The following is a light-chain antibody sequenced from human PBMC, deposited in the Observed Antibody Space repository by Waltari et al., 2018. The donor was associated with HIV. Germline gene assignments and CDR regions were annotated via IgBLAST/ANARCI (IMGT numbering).Light chain of an antibody. CDR3: TSYKTGGTIL. J-gene: IGLJ2*01. CDR1: NNPIGHNNY. CDR2: EVT. Sequence: QSALTQPASVSGSPGQSITISCTGINNPIGHNNYVSWYQQHPGKAPTLLIYEVTSRPLGVSHRFSGSKSDTTASLTISELQPEDESHYYCTSYKTGGTILFGGGT. V-gene: IGLV2-14*01.